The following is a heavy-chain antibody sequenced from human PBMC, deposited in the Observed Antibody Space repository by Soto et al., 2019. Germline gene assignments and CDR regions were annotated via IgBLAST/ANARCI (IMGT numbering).Heavy chain of an antibody. Sequence: EVQLVESGGGLVQPGGSLRLSCAASGFTFSNYWMYWVRQAPGKGLVWVSRINRDGSVSSYADSVKGRLTTSRDNVKNTLYLQMDSMRAEDTAVYYCARADCVGGTCYSLAGSFYYYMDVWGKGTTVTVFS. CDR2: INRDGSVS. CDR3: ARADCVGGTCYSLAGSFYYYMDV. CDR1: GFTFSNYW. D-gene: IGHD2-15*01. J-gene: IGHJ6*03. V-gene: IGHV3-74*01.